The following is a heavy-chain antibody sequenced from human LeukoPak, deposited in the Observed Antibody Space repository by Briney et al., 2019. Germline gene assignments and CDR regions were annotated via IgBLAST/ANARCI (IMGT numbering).Heavy chain of an antibody. J-gene: IGHJ6*03. CDR1: GGSISSYY. V-gene: IGHV4-59*12. CDR3: ARTYSSGWFKYYYYYYYMDV. Sequence: SETLSLTCTVSGGSISSYYWSWIRQAPGKGLEWIGYIYYSGSTNYNPALKSRVTMSVDTSKNQFSLKLSSVTAADTAVYYCARTYSSGWFKYYYYYYYMDVWGKGTTVTISS. D-gene: IGHD6-19*01. CDR2: IYYSGST.